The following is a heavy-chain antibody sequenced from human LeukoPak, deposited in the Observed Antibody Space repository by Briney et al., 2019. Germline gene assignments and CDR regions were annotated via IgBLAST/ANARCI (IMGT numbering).Heavy chain of an antibody. CDR1: GYTFTGYY. V-gene: IGHV1-2*02. CDR3: ARDGVRYCGGDCYSDY. Sequence: ASVKVSCKASGYTFTGYYMHWVRQAPGQGLEWMGWINPNSGGTNYAQKFQGRVTMTRDTSISTAYMELSRLTSDDTAVYYCARDGVRYCGGDCYSDYWGQGTLVTVSS. CDR2: INPNSGGT. J-gene: IGHJ4*02. D-gene: IGHD2-21*01.